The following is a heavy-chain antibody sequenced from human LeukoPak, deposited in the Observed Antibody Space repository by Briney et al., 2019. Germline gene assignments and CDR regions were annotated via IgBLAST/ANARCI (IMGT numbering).Heavy chain of an antibody. Sequence: AGGSLRLSCAASGFTFSSFEMNWVRQAPGKGLEWVSYISSSGTTIYYADSVKGRFTISRGNAKNSVYLQMNSLRAEDTAVYYCARPSVRGVIYGMDVWGQGTTVTVSS. D-gene: IGHD3-10*01. CDR3: ARPSVRGVIYGMDV. J-gene: IGHJ6*02. CDR2: ISSSGTTI. V-gene: IGHV3-48*03. CDR1: GFTFSSFE.